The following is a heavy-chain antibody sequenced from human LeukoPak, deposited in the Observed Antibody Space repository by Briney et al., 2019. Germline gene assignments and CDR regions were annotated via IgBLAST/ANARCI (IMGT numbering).Heavy chain of an antibody. CDR3: AKGSGYDTDFDY. CDR1: GFTFSSYS. V-gene: IGHV3-21*04. Sequence: GGSLRLSCAASGFTFSSYSMNWVRQAPGKGLEWVSSISSSSSYIYYADSVKGRFTISRDNAKNSLYLQMNSLRAEDTAIYYCAKGSGYDTDFDYWGQGTLVTVSS. J-gene: IGHJ4*02. D-gene: IGHD3-9*01. CDR2: ISSSSSYI.